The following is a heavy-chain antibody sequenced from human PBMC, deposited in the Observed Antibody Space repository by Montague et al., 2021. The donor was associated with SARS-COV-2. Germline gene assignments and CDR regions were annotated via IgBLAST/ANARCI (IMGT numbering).Heavy chain of an antibody. CDR2: IDWDDDK. CDR3: ARVAVAGFPRFDP. V-gene: IGHV2-70*11. Sequence: PALVKPTQTLTLTCAFSGFSLSTSGMCVSWIRQPTGKALEWLARIDWDDDKYYGTSLKTRPTISKDTSKNQVVLTMTNMDPVDTATYYCARVAVAGFPRFDPWGQGTLVTVSS. CDR1: GFSLSTSGMC. J-gene: IGHJ5*02. D-gene: IGHD6-19*01.